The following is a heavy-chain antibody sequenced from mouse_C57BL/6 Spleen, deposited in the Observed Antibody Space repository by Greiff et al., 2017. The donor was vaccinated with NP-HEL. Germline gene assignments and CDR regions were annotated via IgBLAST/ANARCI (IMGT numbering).Heavy chain of an antibody. CDR3: ARSGLSGGYFDV. CDR2: IDPSDSYT. V-gene: IGHV1-59*01. J-gene: IGHJ1*03. CDR1: GYTFTSYW. D-gene: IGHD2-3*01. Sequence: VQLQQSGAELVRPGTSVKLSCKASGYTFTSYWMHWVKQRPGQGLEWIGVIDPSDSYTNYNQKFKGKATLTVDTSSSTAYMQLSSLTSEDSAVYYCARSGLSGGYFDVWGTGTTVTVSS.